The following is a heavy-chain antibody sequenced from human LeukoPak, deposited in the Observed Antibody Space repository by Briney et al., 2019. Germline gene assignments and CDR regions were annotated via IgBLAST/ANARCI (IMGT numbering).Heavy chain of an antibody. Sequence: KASDTLSLTCAVYVGPFSCYYGSWIRQPPGKGLEWIGQINQSGSTNYNPPLKSRVSIAVDTTTNQFSLKLSSVTAADTAVYFCARGPPADYYDSSGFYYVFDYWGQGTLVTVSS. CDR3: ARGPPADYYDSSGFYYVFDY. V-gene: IGHV4-34*01. D-gene: IGHD3-22*01. CDR2: INQSGST. CDR1: VGPFSCYY. J-gene: IGHJ4*02.